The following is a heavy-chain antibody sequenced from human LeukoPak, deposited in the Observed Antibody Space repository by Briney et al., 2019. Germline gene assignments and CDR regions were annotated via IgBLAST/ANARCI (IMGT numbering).Heavy chain of an antibody. CDR2: INPSGGST. CDR1: GYTFTSYY. V-gene: IGHV1-46*01. D-gene: IGHD5-18*01. CDR3: ARDRGYSYGYDY. J-gene: IGHJ4*02. Sequence: ASVKVSCKASGYTFTSYYMHWVRQAPGQGLEWMGIINPSGGSTSYAQKFQGRVTITRDTSASTAYMELSSLRSEDTAVYYCARDRGYSYGYDYWGQGTLVTVSS.